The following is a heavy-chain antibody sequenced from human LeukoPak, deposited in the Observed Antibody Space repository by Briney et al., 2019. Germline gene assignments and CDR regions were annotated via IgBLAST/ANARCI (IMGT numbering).Heavy chain of an antibody. CDR1: GYAFTSYD. D-gene: IGHD5-18*01. CDR3: ARALYSYGLIDP. V-gene: IGHV1-8*01. CDR2: MNPNSGNT. J-gene: IGHJ5*02. Sequence: ASVKVSFKASGYAFTSYDINWVRQATGQGLEWMGWMNPNSGNTGYAQKFQGRVTMTRNTSISTAYMELSSLRSEDTAVYYCARALYSYGLIDPWGQGTLVTVSS.